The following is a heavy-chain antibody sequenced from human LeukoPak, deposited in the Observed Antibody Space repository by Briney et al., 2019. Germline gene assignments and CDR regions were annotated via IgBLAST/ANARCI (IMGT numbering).Heavy chain of an antibody. D-gene: IGHD4/OR15-4a*01. V-gene: IGHV4-59*01. CDR3: TTGDDYGDYFNY. CDR1: SGSIRSYY. Sequence: SETLSLTCSGASGSIRSYYWSWIRQPPGKGLEWVGYIYYSGSTDYNPSLQSRVTISVDSSENQFPLKLTAVTAAVTARHYFTTGDDYGDYFNYWGQGTLVTVSS. J-gene: IGHJ4*02. CDR2: IYYSGST.